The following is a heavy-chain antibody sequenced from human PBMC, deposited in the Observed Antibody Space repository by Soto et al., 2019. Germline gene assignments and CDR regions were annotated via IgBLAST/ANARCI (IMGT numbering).Heavy chain of an antibody. D-gene: IGHD2-21*01. CDR1: GFTFSSYS. CDR2: ISSSSSYI. Sequence: GGSLRLSCAASGFTFSSYSMNWVRQAPGKGLEWVSSISSSSSYIYYADSVKGRFTISRDNAKNSLYLQMNSLRAEDTAVYYCARDPATAYCGGDCPNYFDYWGQGTLVTVSS. J-gene: IGHJ4*02. V-gene: IGHV3-21*01. CDR3: ARDPATAYCGGDCPNYFDY.